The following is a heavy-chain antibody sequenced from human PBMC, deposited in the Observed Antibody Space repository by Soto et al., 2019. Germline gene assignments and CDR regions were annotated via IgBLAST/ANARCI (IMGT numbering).Heavy chain of an antibody. J-gene: IGHJ4*02. CDR1: GFTFSSYG. D-gene: IGHD4-17*01. CDR2: ISGSGDYT. V-gene: IGHV3-23*01. CDR3: AKRNGDYGYDY. Sequence: GGSLRLSCAASGFTFSSYGMSWVRQAPGKGLEWVSEISGSGDYTYYADSVKGRFTVSRDNSKNTLYLQMNSLRAEDTAVYYCAKRNGDYGYDYWGQGTLVTVSS.